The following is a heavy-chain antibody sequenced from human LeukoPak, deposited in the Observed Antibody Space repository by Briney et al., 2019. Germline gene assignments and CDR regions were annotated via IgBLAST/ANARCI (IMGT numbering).Heavy chain of an antibody. CDR1: GFTFSNNA. J-gene: IGHJ6*03. CDR3: ARGVSLLTGYMDV. CDR2: VSASAAST. D-gene: IGHD5/OR15-5a*01. V-gene: IGHV3-23*01. Sequence: GGSLRLSCAASGFTFSNNAMSWVRQAPGKGLEWVSAVSASAASTYYADSVKGRFTIYRDNSKNTLYLQMNSLRAEDTAVYYCARGVSLLTGYMDVWGKGTTVTVSS.